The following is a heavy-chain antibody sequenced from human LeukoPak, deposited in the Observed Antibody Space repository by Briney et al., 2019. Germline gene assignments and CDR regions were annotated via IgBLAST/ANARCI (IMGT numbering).Heavy chain of an antibody. CDR3: AREQVDY. J-gene: IGHJ4*02. V-gene: IGHV3-7*01. CDR2: INQDGSEK. CDR1: GFTFSNAW. Sequence: GGSLRLSCAASGFTFSNAWMTWVRQAPGKGLEWVANINQDGSEKYYVDSVKGRFTISKDNAKNSLYLQMNRLRAEDTAVYYCAREQVDYWGQGTLVTVSS.